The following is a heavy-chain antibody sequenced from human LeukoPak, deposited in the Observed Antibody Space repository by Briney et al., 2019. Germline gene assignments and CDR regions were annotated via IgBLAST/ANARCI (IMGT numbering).Heavy chain of an antibody. Sequence: PSETLSLTCTVSGGSISSSSYYWGWIRQPPGKGLEWIGSIYYSGSTYYNPSLKSRVTISVDTSKNQFSLKLSSVTAADTAVYYCASHRTYYYGSGSYYQIDYWGRGTLVTVSS. CDR3: ASHRTYYYGSGSYYQIDY. J-gene: IGHJ4*02. CDR2: IYYSGST. D-gene: IGHD3-10*01. V-gene: IGHV4-39*07. CDR1: GGSISSSSYY.